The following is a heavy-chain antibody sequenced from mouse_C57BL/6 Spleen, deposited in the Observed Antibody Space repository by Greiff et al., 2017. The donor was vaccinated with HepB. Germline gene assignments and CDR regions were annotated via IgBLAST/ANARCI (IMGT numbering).Heavy chain of an antibody. V-gene: IGHV5-9-1*02. D-gene: IGHD1-1*01. Sequence: EVMLVESGEGLVKPGGSLKLSCAASGFTFSSYAMSWVRQTPEKRLEWVAYISRGGDYIYYADTVKGRFTISRDNARNTLYLQMSSLKSEDTAMYYCTRDGYYGSGDYFDYWGQGTTLTVSS. J-gene: IGHJ2*01. CDR1: GFTFSSYA. CDR2: ISRGGDYI. CDR3: TRDGYYGSGDYFDY.